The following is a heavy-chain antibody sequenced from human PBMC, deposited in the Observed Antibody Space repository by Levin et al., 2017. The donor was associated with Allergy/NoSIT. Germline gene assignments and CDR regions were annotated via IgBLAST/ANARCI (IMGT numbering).Heavy chain of an antibody. CDR2: ISTLLGDT. J-gene: IGHJ6*02. Sequence: GESLKISCKALRFSFTDYGINWVRLAPGQGLEWMGWISTLLGDTNYAQNFQGRVTLTSDKSTATAYMELNSLTSDDTAIYYCARSWGTSPKFYSSGMDVWGQGTTVTVSS. V-gene: IGHV1-18*01. CDR3: ARSWGTSPKFYSSGMDV. CDR1: RFSFTDYG. D-gene: IGHD3-16*01.